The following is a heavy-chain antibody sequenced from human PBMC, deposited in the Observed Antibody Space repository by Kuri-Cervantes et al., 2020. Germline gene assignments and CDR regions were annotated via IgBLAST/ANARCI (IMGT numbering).Heavy chain of an antibody. CDR2: IKQDGSEK. V-gene: IGHV3-7*01. D-gene: IGHD3-10*01. J-gene: IGHJ6*02. CDR1: GFTFSSYS. Sequence: GGSLRLSCAASGFTFSSYSMNWVRQAPGKGLEWVANIKQDGSEKYYVDSVKGRFTISRDNAKKSLYLQMNSLRAEDTAVYYCARDSGVWFGDYYYGMDVWGQGTTVTVSS. CDR3: ARDSGVWFGDYYYGMDV.